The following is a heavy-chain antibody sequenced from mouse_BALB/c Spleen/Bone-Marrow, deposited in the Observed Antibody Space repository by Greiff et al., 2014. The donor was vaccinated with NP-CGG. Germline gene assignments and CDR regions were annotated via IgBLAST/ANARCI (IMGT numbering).Heavy chain of an antibody. D-gene: IGHD1-1*02. CDR1: GFSITSGYY. V-gene: IGHV3-6*02. CDR2: ITFDGSY. J-gene: IGHJ1*01. Sequence: EVQLQQSGPGLMKPSQSLSLTCSVTGFSITSGYYWNWIRQFPGHTLEWMGYITFDGSYDYNPSLKNRISITRDTSNNQFILKLNSVTAEDTASYYCARALGSYVWYFDVWGAGTTVTVSS. CDR3: ARALGSYVWYFDV.